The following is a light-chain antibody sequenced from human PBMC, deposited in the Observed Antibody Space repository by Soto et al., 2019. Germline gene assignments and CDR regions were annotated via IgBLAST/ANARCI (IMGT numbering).Light chain of an antibody. J-gene: IGKJ5*01. CDR2: DAS. V-gene: IGKV3-11*01. Sequence: EIVLTQSPATLSLYPGERATLSCRASQSVSSYLAWYQQKPGQAPRLLIYDASSRATGIPARFSGSGSGTDFTLTISSLQSEDFAVYYCQQRSNWPPITCGQGTRLEI. CDR1: QSVSSY. CDR3: QQRSNWPPIT.